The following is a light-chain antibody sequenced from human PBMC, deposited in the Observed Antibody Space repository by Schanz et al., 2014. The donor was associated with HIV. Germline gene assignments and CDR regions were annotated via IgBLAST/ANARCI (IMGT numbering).Light chain of an antibody. V-gene: IGLV2-11*01. CDR3: SSFAGSNIPWV. CDR2: DVS. CDR1: SSDVGGYNY. J-gene: IGLJ3*02. Sequence: QSVLTQPRSVSGSPGQSVTISCTGTSSDVGGYNYVSWYQEHPGKAPKLMIYDVSKRPSGVPDRFSGSKSGSTASLTVSGLQPEDEADYYCSSFAGSNIPWVFGGGTKVTVL.